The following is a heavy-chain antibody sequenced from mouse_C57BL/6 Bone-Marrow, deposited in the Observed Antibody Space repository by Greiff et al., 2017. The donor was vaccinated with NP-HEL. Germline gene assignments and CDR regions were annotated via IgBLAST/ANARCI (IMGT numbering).Heavy chain of an antibody. Sequence: EVHLVESGGGLVQPGGSLSLSCAASGFTFTDYYMSWVRQPPGKALEWLGFIRNKANGYTTAYSASVKGRFTISRDNSQTILYLQMIALRAADSSTYYGAGSVYYGCADDAFYAVDWGGGGASGTVSA. J-gene: IGHJ4*01. CDR1: GFTFTDYY. D-gene: IGHD2-2*01. CDR2: IRNKANGYTT. CDR3: AGSVYYGCADDAFYAVDW. V-gene: IGHV7-3*01.